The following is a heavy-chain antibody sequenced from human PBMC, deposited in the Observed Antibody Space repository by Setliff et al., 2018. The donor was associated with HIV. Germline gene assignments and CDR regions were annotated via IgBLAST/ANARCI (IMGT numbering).Heavy chain of an antibody. J-gene: IGHJ4*02. CDR1: GGSFNDYY. CDR3: ATRPRIAARPFDY. D-gene: IGHD6-6*01. CDR2: ISYTGST. V-gene: IGHV4-34*09. Sequence: SETLSLTCAVYGGSFNDYYWGWIRQPPGKGLEWIGTISYTGSTYYDPSLKSRISMSVDTSKNQFSLELTSLTAADTAVYYCATRPRIAARPFDYWGQGMLVTVSS.